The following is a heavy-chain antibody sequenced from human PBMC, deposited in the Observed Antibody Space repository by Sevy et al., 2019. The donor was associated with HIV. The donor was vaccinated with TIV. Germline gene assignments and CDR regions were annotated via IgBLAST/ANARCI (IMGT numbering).Heavy chain of an antibody. D-gene: IGHD6-25*01. CDR1: GFTFSIYA. CDR3: AKGGSGGIDHYGMDV. V-gene: IGHV3-30*04. J-gene: IGHJ6*02. CDR2: ISYDGGVK. Sequence: GGSLRLSCAASGFTFSIYAMHWVRQAPDKGLEWVAVISYDGGVKYFADSVKGRVTISRDNSKDTLYLEMKSLRLEDTAIYYCAKGGSGGIDHYGMDVWGQGTTVTVSS.